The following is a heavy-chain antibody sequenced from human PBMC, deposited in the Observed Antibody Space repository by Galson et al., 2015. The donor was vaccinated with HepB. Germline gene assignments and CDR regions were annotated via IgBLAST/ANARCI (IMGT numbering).Heavy chain of an antibody. CDR2: ISAYNGNT. CDR3: ARGGQWELSPWFDP. Sequence: SVKVSCKASGYTFTSYAMNWVRQAPGQGLEWMGWISAYNGNTNYAQKLQGRVTMTTDTSTSTAYMELRSLRSDDTAVYYCARGGQWELSPWFDPWGQGTLVTVSS. V-gene: IGHV1-18*01. D-gene: IGHD1-26*01. CDR1: GYTFTSYA. J-gene: IGHJ5*02.